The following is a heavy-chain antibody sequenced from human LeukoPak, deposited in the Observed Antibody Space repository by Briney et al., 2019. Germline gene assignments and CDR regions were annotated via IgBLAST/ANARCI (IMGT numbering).Heavy chain of an antibody. CDR3: AREHHYYFDY. CDR1: GGSFSGYY. Sequence: SETLSLTCAVYGGSFSGYYWSWIRQPPGKGLEWIGEINHSGSTNYNPSLKSRVTISVDTSKNRFSLKLSSVTAADTAVYYCAREHHYYFDYWGQGTLVTVSS. V-gene: IGHV4-34*01. J-gene: IGHJ4*02. D-gene: IGHD1-14*01. CDR2: INHSGST.